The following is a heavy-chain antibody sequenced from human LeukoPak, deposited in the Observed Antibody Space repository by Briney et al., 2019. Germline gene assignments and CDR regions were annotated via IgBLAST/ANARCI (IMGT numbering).Heavy chain of an antibody. CDR1: GGSIRSSSYY. J-gene: IGHJ4*02. CDR2: IYYSGST. D-gene: IGHD6-19*01. V-gene: IGHV4-39*01. Sequence: KPSETLSLTCTVSGGSIRSSSYYWGWIRQPPGKGLEWIGSIYYSGSTYYNASLKSRGTISVDTSKNQFSLKLNSVTAADTAVYFCAGQVVAVAGTGYFDYWGQGTLVTVSS. CDR3: AGQVVAVAGTGYFDY.